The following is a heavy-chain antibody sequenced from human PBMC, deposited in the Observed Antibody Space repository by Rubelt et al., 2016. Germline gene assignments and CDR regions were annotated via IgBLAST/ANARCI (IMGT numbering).Heavy chain of an antibody. V-gene: IGHV1-2*02. CDR1: GYTFTGYY. Sequence: GAEVKKPGASVKVSCKASGYTFTGYYMHWVRQAPGQGLEWMGWINPNSGGTNYAQKFQGRVTMTRDTSISTAYMELSRLRSDDTAVYYCARDTGGYDGSGKFDPWGQGTLVTVSS. CDR3: ARDTGGYDGSGKFDP. CDR2: INPNSGGT. J-gene: IGHJ5*02. D-gene: IGHD3-10*01.